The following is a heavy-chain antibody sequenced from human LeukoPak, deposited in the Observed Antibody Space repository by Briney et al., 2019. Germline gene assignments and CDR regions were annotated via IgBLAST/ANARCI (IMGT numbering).Heavy chain of an antibody. Sequence: PSETLSLTCTVSGSSISSSSYYWGWIRQPPGKGLEWIGSIYYSGSTYYNPSLKSRVTISVDTSKNQFSLKLSSVTAADTAVYYCARLCLEIQPSTCFDYWGQGTLVTVSS. CDR2: IYYSGST. J-gene: IGHJ4*02. D-gene: IGHD5-18*01. CDR1: GSSISSSSYY. V-gene: IGHV4-39*01. CDR3: ARLCLEIQPSTCFDY.